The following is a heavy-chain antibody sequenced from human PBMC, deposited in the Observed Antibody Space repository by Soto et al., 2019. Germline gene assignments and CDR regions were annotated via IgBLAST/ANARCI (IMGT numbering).Heavy chain of an antibody. CDR2: IYSGGST. CDR1: GFTVSSNY. CDR3: ARNQRGYGDYDGLFDY. Sequence: GGSLRLSCAASGFTVSSNYMSWVRQAPGKGLEWVSVIYSGGSTYYADSVKGRFTISRDNSKNTLYLQMNSLRAEDTAVYYCARNQRGYGDYDGLFDYWGQGTLVTVSS. J-gene: IGHJ4*02. D-gene: IGHD4-17*01. V-gene: IGHV3-66*01.